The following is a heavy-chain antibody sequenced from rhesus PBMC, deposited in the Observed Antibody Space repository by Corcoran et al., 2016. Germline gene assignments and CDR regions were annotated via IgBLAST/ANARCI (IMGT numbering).Heavy chain of an antibody. CDR1: GGSINSSY. Sequence: QLQLQESGPELVKPSETLAVTCAVSGGSINSSYWSWIRQAPGKGLEWIGYIYGSGSITNYNTSLKILVTLSVDTSKNQLSLKLSSVTTADTAVYYCARVTTVSVDYWVQGVPVTVSS. V-gene: IGHV4-169*01. CDR2: IYGSGSIT. D-gene: IGHD4-23*01. CDR3: ARVTTVSVDY. J-gene: IGHJ4*01.